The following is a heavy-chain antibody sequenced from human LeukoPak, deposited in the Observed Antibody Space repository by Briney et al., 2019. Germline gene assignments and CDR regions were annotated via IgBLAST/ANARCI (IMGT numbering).Heavy chain of an antibody. CDR2: IKQDGSEQ. D-gene: IGHD2-15*01. Sequence: PGGSLRLSCAVSGFTFSNYWMSWVRQAPGKGLEWVAIIKQDGSEQYYVDSVKGRFTISRDNAENSLYLQMNGLRAEDTAVYYCARDTSSIVGPRFDYWGQGTLVTVSS. V-gene: IGHV3-7*01. CDR1: GFTFSNYW. J-gene: IGHJ4*02. CDR3: ARDTSSIVGPRFDY.